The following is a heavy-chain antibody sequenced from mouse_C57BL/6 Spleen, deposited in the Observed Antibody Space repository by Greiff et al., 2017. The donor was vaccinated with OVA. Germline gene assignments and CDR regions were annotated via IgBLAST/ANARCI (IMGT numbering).Heavy chain of an antibody. CDR3: ARSAMDY. CDR2: ISSGSSTI. CDR1: GFTFSDYG. Sequence: DVKLVESGGGLVKPGGSLKLSCAASGFTFSDYGMHWVRQAPEKGLEWVAYISSGSSTIYYADTVKGRFTISRDNAKHTLFLQMTSLRSEDTAMYYCARSAMDYWGQGTSVTVSS. V-gene: IGHV5-17*01. J-gene: IGHJ4*01.